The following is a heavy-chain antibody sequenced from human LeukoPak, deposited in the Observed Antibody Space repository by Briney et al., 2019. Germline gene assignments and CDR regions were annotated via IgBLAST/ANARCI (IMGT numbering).Heavy chain of an antibody. CDR3: AATYYYDSSGQQVDY. D-gene: IGHD3-22*01. CDR2: INHSGST. V-gene: IGHV4-34*01. Sequence: SETLSLTCAVYGGSLSGYYWSWIRQPPGKGLEWIGEINHSGSTNYNPSPKSRVTISVDTSKNQSSLKLSSVTAADTAVYYCAATYYYDSSGQQVDYRGQGTLVTVSS. J-gene: IGHJ4*02. CDR1: GGSLSGYY.